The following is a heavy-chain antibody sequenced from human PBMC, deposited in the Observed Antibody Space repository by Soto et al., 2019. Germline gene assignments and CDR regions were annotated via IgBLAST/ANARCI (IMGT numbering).Heavy chain of an antibody. V-gene: IGHV3-33*01. CDR2: IWYDGSDK. J-gene: IGHJ6*02. Sequence: QVQLVESGGGVVQPRGSLRLSCTTSGFTFDTYGMHWVRQAPGKGLEWVAIIWYDGSDKYYADSVKGRFTISRDNSKNTLYLQMNSLRAEDTAVYYCARADCTGAYCYSWPFNYGVDVWGQGTTVTVSS. D-gene: IGHD2-15*01. CDR1: GFTFDTYG. CDR3: ARADCTGAYCYSWPFNYGVDV.